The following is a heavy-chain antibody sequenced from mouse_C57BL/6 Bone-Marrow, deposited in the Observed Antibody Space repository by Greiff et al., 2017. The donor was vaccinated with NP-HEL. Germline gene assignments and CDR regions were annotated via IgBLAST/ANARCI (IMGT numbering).Heavy chain of an antibody. CDR2: IYPRDGST. CDR3: ARLGYGSSYVSYWYFDV. V-gene: IGHV1-85*01. J-gene: IGHJ1*03. Sequence: QVQLQQSGPELVKPGASVKLSCKASGYTFTSYDINWVKQRPGQGLEWIGWIYPRDGSTKYNEKFKGKATLTVDTSSSTAYMELHSLTSEDSAVYFCARLGYGSSYVSYWYFDVWGTGTTVTVSS. CDR1: GYTFTSYD. D-gene: IGHD1-1*01.